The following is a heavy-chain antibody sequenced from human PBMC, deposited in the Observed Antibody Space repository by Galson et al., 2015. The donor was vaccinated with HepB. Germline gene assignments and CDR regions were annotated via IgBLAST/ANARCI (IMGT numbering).Heavy chain of an antibody. CDR3: ARDPEYYYDSSGYWRDGFDF. J-gene: IGHJ3*01. CDR2: ISTYDGKT. V-gene: IGHV1-18*01. Sequence: SVKVSCKASDYIFTRYGISWVRQAPGQGLEWMGWISTYDGKTNYAQKFQGRVTMTTDTSTSTAYMELRSLRSDDTAVYYCARDPEYYYDSSGYWRDGFDFWGQGTMVTVSS. CDR1: DYIFTRYG. D-gene: IGHD3-22*01.